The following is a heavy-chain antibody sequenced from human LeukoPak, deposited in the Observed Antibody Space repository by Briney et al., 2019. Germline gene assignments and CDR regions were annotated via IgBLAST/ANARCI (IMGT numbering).Heavy chain of an antibody. CDR1: GFTFSSYW. Sequence: GGSLRLSCAASGFTFSSYWMSRVRQAPGKGLEWVANIKQDGSEKYYVDSVKGRFTISRDNSKNTLYLQMNSLRAEDTAVYYCATVWLTAPYFDYWGQGTLVTVSS. D-gene: IGHD6-19*01. V-gene: IGHV3-7*01. CDR2: IKQDGSEK. CDR3: ATVWLTAPYFDY. J-gene: IGHJ4*02.